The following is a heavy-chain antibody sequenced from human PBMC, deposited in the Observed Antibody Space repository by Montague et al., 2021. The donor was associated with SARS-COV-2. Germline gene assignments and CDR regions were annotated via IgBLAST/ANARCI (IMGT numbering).Heavy chain of an antibody. Sequence: LRLSCAASGFTVSSNYMGWIRQPPGKGLEWIGSIYHSGSTYYNPSLKSRVTISVDTSKNQFSLKLSSVTAADAAVYYCARVRSITMIVVVITPMGWFDPWGQGTLVTVSS. V-gene: IGHV4-38-2*01. CDR3: ARVRSITMIVVVITPMGWFDP. CDR1: GFTVSSNY. D-gene: IGHD3-22*01. CDR2: IYHSGST. J-gene: IGHJ5*02.